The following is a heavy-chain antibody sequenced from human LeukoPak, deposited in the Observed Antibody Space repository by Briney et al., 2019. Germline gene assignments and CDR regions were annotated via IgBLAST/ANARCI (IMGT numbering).Heavy chain of an antibody. Sequence: GGSLRLSCAASGFTFSSYWMSWVRQARGKGLEWVANIKQDGSEKYYVDSVKGRFTISRDNAKNSLYLQMNSLRAEDTAVYYCAELGITMIGGVWGKGTTVTISS. V-gene: IGHV3-7*01. CDR3: AELGITMIGGV. J-gene: IGHJ6*04. CDR2: IKQDGSEK. D-gene: IGHD3-10*02. CDR1: GFTFSSYW.